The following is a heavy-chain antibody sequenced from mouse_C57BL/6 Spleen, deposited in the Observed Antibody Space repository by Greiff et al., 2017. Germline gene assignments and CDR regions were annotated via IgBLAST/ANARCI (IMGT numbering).Heavy chain of an antibody. V-gene: IGHV1-80*01. CDR1: GYAFSSYW. CDR3: ARGMNFYYAMDY. J-gene: IGHJ4*01. Sequence: QVQLQQSGAELVKPGASVKISCKASGYAFSSYWMNWVKQRPGKGLEWIGQIYPGDGDTNYNGKFKGKATLTADKSSSTAYMQLSSLTSEDSAVYYCARGMNFYYAMDYWGQGTSVTVSS. CDR2: IYPGDGDT.